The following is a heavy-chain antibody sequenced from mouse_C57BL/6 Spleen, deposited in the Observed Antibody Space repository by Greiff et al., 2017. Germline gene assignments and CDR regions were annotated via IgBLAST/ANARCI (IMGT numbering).Heavy chain of an antibody. V-gene: IGHV14-1*01. Sequence: VHVKQSGAELVRPGASVKLSCTASGYNIKDYYMHWVKQRPEQGLEWIGRIDPEDGDTEYAPKFKGKATMTADTSSNTAYLQLSSLTSADTAVYYCTSYDGLRCYWGPGTTLTVSS. CDR1: GYNIKDYY. D-gene: IGHD2-3*01. CDR2: IDPEDGDT. J-gene: IGHJ2*01. CDR3: TSYDGLRCY.